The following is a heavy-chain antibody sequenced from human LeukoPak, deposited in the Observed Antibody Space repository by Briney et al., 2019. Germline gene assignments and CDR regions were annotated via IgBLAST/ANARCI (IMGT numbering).Heavy chain of an antibody. J-gene: IGHJ6*02. CDR1: GFTFSTFA. D-gene: IGHD2-8*02. CDR2: IGANVGST. Sequence: GGSLRLSCVASGFTFSTFAMYWLRQAPGKGLEWVSAIGANVGSTSYADSVRGRFTISRDNSRNTLYLQMSSLRTDDTATYYCAKSTDYWYYGMDVWGQGTTVTVSS. CDR3: AKSTDYWYYGMDV. V-gene: IGHV3-23*01.